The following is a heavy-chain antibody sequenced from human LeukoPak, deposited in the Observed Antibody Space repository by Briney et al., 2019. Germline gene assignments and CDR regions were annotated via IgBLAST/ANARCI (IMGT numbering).Heavy chain of an antibody. Sequence: GGSLRLSCAAPGFTFSSYAMHWVRQAPGKGLEWVAVISYDGSNKYYADSVKGRFTISRDNSKNTLYLQMNSLRAEDTAVYYCAVYGDYVGFDYWGQGTLVTVSS. CDR3: AVYGDYVGFDY. CDR2: ISYDGSNK. V-gene: IGHV3-30*04. J-gene: IGHJ4*02. D-gene: IGHD4-17*01. CDR1: GFTFSSYA.